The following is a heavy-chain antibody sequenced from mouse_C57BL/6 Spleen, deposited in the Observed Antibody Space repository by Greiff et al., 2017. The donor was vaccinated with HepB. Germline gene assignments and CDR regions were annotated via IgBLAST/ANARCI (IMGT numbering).Heavy chain of an antibody. D-gene: IGHD1-1*01. CDR1: GYSITSGYY. CDR3: AREGDYGSMFAY. Sequence: EVKLLESGPGLVKPSQSLSLTCSVTGYSITSGYYWNWIRQFPGNKLEWMGYISYDGSNNYNPSLKNRISITRDTSKNQFFLKLNSVTTEDTATYYCAREGDYGSMFAYWGQGTLVTVSA. V-gene: IGHV3-6*01. CDR2: ISYDGSN. J-gene: IGHJ3*01.